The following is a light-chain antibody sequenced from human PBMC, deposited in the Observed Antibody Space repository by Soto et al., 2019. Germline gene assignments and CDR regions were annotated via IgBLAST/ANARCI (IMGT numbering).Light chain of an antibody. CDR1: SSDVGNYKY. V-gene: IGLV2-14*01. CDR3: FSYTSSGTYX. Sequence: QSVLTQPASVSGSPGQSITISCTGTSSDVGNYKYVSWYQQHPGKAPKLMIYEVSNRPSGVSNRFSGSKSGNTASLTISGLQAEDETDYYCFSYTSSGTYXFXTGXKLXV. CDR2: EVS. J-gene: IGLJ1*01.